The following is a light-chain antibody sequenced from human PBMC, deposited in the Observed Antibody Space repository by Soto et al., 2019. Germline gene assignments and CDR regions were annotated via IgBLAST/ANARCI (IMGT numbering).Light chain of an antibody. CDR2: EGN. J-gene: IGLJ1*01. CDR1: SSDVGSYNL. CDR3: CSYAGSVYV. V-gene: IGLV2-23*01. Sequence: QSVLTQPASVSGSPGQSITISCTGTSSDVGSYNLVSWYQQHPGKAPKLMIYEGNKRPSGVSNRFSGSKSGNTASLTISGLQAEDEADYYCCSYAGSVYVFGTGTKVTVL.